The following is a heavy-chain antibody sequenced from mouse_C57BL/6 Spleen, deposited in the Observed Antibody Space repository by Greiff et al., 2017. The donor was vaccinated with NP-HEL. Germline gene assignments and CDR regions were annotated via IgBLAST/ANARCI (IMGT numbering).Heavy chain of an antibody. CDR1: GYTFTDYY. J-gene: IGHJ3*01. D-gene: IGHD2-3*01. V-gene: IGHV1-76*01. Sequence: QVQLQQSGAELVRPGASVKLSCKASGYTFTDYYINWVKQRPGQGLEWIARIYPGSGNTYYNEKFKGKATLTAEKSSSTAYMQLSSLTSEDSAVYFCARGGRDGYPFAYWGQGTLVTVSA. CDR2: IYPGSGNT. CDR3: ARGGRDGYPFAY.